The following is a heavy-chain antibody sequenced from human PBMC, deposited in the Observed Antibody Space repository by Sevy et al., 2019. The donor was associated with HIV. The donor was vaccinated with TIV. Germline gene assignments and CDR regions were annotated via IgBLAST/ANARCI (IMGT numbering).Heavy chain of an antibody. D-gene: IGHD3-10*02. Sequence: GGSLRLSCAASGFTFSGNWMSWVRQAPGKGLEWVADIKEDGSEKYYVDSVKGRFTISRDNAKNSLYLQMTSLRAEDTAVYYCTNYVHYWGQGTLVTVSS. CDR3: TNYVHY. CDR2: IKEDGSEK. J-gene: IGHJ4*02. V-gene: IGHV3-7*01. CDR1: GFTFSGNW.